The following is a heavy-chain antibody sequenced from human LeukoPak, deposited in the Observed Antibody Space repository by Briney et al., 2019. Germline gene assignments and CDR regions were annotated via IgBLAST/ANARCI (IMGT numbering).Heavy chain of an antibody. CDR2: IKQDGSEK. Sequence: GGSLRLSCAASGFTFSSYWMRWVRQAPGKGLEWVDNIKQDGSEKYYVDSVKGRFTISRDNAKNSLYLQMNSLRAEDTAVYYCARALRGNWNYDKLYYFDYWGQGTLVTVSS. J-gene: IGHJ4*02. V-gene: IGHV3-7*01. CDR1: GFTFSSYW. CDR3: ARALRGNWNYDKLYYFDY. D-gene: IGHD1-7*01.